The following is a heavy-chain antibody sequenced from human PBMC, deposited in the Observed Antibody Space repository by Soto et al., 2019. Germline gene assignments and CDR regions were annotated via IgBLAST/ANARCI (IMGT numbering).Heavy chain of an antibody. V-gene: IGHV1-18*01. J-gene: IGHJ5*02. CDR2: ISAYNGNT. CDR3: ARLTGNLGITGTRTWFDP. Sequence: ASVKVSCEASGYTFTSYGISWVRQAPGQGLEWMGWISAYNGNTNYAQKLQGRVTMTTDTSTSTAYMELRSLRSDDTAVYYCARLTGNLGITGTRTWFDPWGQGTLVTVSS. D-gene: IGHD1-7*01. CDR1: GYTFTSYG.